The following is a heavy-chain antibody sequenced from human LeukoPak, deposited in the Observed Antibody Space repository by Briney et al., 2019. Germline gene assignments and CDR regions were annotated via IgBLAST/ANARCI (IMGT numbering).Heavy chain of an antibody. V-gene: IGHV3-7*01. CDR3: ARTYYYGSGSSNYYMDV. CDR1: GFTFSSYW. J-gene: IGHJ6*03. D-gene: IGHD3-10*01. Sequence: GGSLRLSCAASGFTFSSYWMSWVRQAPGKGLEWVANIKQDGSEKYYVDSVKGRFTISRDNAKNSLYLQMNSLRAEDTAVYYCARTYYYGSGSSNYYMDVWGKGTTVTISS. CDR2: IKQDGSEK.